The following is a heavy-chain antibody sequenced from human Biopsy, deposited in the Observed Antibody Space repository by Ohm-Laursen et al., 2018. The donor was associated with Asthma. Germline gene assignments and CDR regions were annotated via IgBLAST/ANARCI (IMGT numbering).Heavy chain of an antibody. V-gene: IGHV3-30*01. CDR3: ARDGTDDSFDI. CDR1: GFSFSNFA. CDR2: ISNDASTK. D-gene: IGHD1-1*01. J-gene: IGHJ3*02. Sequence: SLRLSCTASGFSFSNFAIHWVRQAPGKGLEWAGAISNDASTKDYADSVKGRFTMARDNSKNTLNLQMNSLREEDTAVYYCARDGTDDSFDIWGQGTVVSVSS.